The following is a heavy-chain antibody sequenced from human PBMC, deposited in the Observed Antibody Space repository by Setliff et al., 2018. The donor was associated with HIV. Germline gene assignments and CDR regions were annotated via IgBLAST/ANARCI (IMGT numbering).Heavy chain of an antibody. CDR1: GGSISGYY. CDR3: ARFQAWQLGRRGGYYYYMDV. D-gene: IGHD1-1*01. V-gene: IGHV4-59*01. J-gene: IGHJ6*03. Sequence: TLSLTCTVSGGSISGYYWSWVRQPPEKRLELIGFIHYSGSSDYNPSLKSRITIPVDMSRNQFSLVLSSVTAADTAVYYCARFQAWQLGRRGGYYYYMDVWGKGTTVTVSS. CDR2: IHYSGSS.